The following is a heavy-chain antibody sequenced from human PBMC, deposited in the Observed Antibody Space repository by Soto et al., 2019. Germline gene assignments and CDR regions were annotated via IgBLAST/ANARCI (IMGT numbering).Heavy chain of an antibody. CDR3: ARDPWAADY. J-gene: IGHJ4*02. V-gene: IGHV3-66*01. CDR2: IYSGGST. Sequence: EVQLVESGGGLVQPGGSLRLSCAASGFTVSTKYMSWVRQAPGKGLEWVSVIYSGGSTFYADSVRGRFTISRDNSKNTENLQMNSLRAEETAVYYCARDPWAADYWGQGTLVTVSS. CDR1: GFTVSTKY. D-gene: IGHD3-16*01.